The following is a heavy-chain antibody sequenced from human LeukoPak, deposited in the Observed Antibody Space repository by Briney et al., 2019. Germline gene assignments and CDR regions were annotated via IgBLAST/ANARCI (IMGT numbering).Heavy chain of an antibody. D-gene: IGHD3-22*01. Sequence: GGSLRLSCAASGFTFSSYSMNWVRQAPGKGLEWVSSISSSSSYIYYADSVEGRFTISRDNAKNSLYLQMNSLRAEDTAVYYCARQTYYDSSGYYSPYWGQGTLVTVSS. V-gene: IGHV3-21*01. CDR2: ISSSSSYI. CDR3: ARQTYYDSSGYYSPY. J-gene: IGHJ4*02. CDR1: GFTFSSYS.